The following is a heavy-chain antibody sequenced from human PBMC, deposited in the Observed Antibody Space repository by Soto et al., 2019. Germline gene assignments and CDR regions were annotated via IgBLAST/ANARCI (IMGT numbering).Heavy chain of an antibody. CDR2: ISGSGGST. CDR1: GFTFSSYA. V-gene: IGHV3-23*01. CDR3: AKLQLLVNWFDP. J-gene: IGHJ5*02. D-gene: IGHD6-19*01. Sequence: EVQLLESGGGLVQPGGSLRLSCAASGFTFSSYAMSWVRQAPGKGLEWVSAISGSGGSTYYADAVKGRFTISRDNSKNTLYLQMNSLRAEDTAVYYCAKLQLLVNWFDPWGQGTLVTVSS.